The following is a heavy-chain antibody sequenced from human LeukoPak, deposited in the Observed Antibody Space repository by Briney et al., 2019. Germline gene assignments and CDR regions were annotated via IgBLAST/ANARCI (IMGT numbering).Heavy chain of an antibody. Sequence: ASVKVSRKVSGHTLSDLSIHWVRQSPGKGLKWMGGFDVEDGETIYAQEFEGRVTMTEDTATETAYMELSSLRSEDAAVYYCVAEVIEVTMGDYWGQGTLVSVSS. D-gene: IGHD4-11*01. J-gene: IGHJ4*02. V-gene: IGHV1-24*01. CDR1: GHTLSDLS. CDR2: FDVEDGET. CDR3: VAEVIEVTMGDY.